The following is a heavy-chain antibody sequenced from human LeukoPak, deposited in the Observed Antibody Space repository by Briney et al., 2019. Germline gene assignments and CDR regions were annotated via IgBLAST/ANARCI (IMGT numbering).Heavy chain of an antibody. V-gene: IGHV3-21*01. CDR2: ISSSSSYI. CDR1: GFTFSSYS. J-gene: IGHJ4*02. Sequence: GGSLRLSCAASGFTFSSYSMNWVRQAPGKGLEWVSSISSSSSYIYYADSVKGRFTISRDNAKNSLYLQMNSLRAEGTAVYYCARVIPYSSSSPVDYWGQGTLVTVSS. CDR3: ARVIPYSSSSPVDY. D-gene: IGHD6-6*01.